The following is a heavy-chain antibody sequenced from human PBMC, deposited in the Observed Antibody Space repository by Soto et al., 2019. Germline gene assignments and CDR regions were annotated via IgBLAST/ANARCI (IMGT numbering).Heavy chain of an antibody. V-gene: IGHV3-21*01. CDR1: GFTFSSYS. D-gene: IGHD1-26*01. Sequence: GGSLRLSCAASGFTFSSYSMNWVRQAPGKGLEWVSSISSSSSYIYYADSVKGRFTISRDNSNSALYFQMNSLTGEDTAVYYCARTRSAWSDSHYYSLDVWGQGTTVTVSS. CDR3: ARTRSAWSDSHYYSLDV. CDR2: ISSSSSYI. J-gene: IGHJ6*02.